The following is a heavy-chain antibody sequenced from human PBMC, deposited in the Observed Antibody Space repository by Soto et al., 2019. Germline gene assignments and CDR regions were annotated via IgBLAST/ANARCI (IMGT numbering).Heavy chain of an antibody. CDR1: GYTFTGYY. CDR3: ARDPPYCSSTSCDELGMDV. CDR2: INPNSGGT. Sequence: ASVKVSCKASGYTFTGYYMHWVRQAPGQGLEWMGWINPNSGGTNYAQKFQGRVTMTRDTSISTAYMELSRLRSDDTAVYYCARDPPYCSSTSCDELGMDVWGQGTTVT. J-gene: IGHJ6*02. D-gene: IGHD2-2*01. V-gene: IGHV1-2*02.